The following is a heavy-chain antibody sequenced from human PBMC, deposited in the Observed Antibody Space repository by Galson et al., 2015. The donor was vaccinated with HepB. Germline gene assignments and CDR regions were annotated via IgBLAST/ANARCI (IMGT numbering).Heavy chain of an antibody. Sequence: SVKVSCKASGYTFTSYGISWVRQAPGQGLEWMGWISAYNGNTNYAQKLQGRVTMTTDTSTSTAYMELRSLRSDDTAVYYCAGWYYGSGSYHYYYYYGMDVWGQGTTVTVSS. V-gene: IGHV1-18*04. CDR1: GYTFTSYG. J-gene: IGHJ6*02. CDR3: AGWYYGSGSYHYYYYYGMDV. CDR2: ISAYNGNT. D-gene: IGHD3-10*01.